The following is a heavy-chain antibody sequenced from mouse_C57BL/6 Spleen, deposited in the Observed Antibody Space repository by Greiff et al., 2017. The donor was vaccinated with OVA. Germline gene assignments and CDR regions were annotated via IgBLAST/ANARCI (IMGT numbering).Heavy chain of an antibody. D-gene: IGHD1-1*01. CDR1: GFNIKNTY. CDR2: IDPANGNT. Sequence: VQLQQSVAELVRPGASVKLSCTASGFNIKNTYMHWVKQRPEQGLEWIGRIDPANGNTKYAPKFQGQATITADTSSHKAFLQLSSLTSEDTATYYCAREVYYVTSCYFDGWGTGTTVTVSS. J-gene: IGHJ1*03. V-gene: IGHV14-3*01. CDR3: AREVYYVTSCYFDG.